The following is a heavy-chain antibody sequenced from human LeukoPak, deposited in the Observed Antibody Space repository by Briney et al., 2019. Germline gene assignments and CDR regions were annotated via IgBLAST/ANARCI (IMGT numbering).Heavy chain of an antibody. D-gene: IGHD2-15*01. CDR2: TWHSGSST. CDR1: DGSIKTNYW. Sequence: PSETLSLTCTVSDGSIKTNYWWTWVRQPPGKGLEWIGETWHSGSSTNYNPSLKSRVTISVDKPKSQFSLKLTSVTAADTAIYYRARGNEYTWWQWSQGTLVTVSS. CDR3: ARGNEYTWWQ. J-gene: IGHJ4*02. V-gene: IGHV4-4*02.